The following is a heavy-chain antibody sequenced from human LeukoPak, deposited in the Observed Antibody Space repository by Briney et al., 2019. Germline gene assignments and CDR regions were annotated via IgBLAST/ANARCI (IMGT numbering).Heavy chain of an antibody. CDR3: ARSRASEGTSTYSDY. Sequence: ASVKVSCKASGYIFTGYYMHWVRQAPGQGLEWMGWINPNSGGTNYAQKFQGRVTMTRDTSISTAYMELSRLRSDDTAVYYCARSRASEGTSTYSDYWGQGTLVTVSS. D-gene: IGHD1-7*01. J-gene: IGHJ4*02. CDR1: GYIFTGYY. V-gene: IGHV1-2*02. CDR2: INPNSGGT.